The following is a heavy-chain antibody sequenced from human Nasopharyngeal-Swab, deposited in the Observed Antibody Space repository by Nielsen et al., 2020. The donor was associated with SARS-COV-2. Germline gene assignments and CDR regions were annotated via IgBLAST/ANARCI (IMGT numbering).Heavy chain of an antibody. J-gene: IGHJ6*02. CDR3: ARDGYDFWSGFYGMDV. D-gene: IGHD3-3*01. Sequence: GGSLRLSCAASGFTFSSYGMHWVRQAPGKGLEWVAVIWYDGSNKYYADSVKGRFTISRDNSKNTLYLQMNSLRAEDTAVYYCARDGYDFWSGFYGMDVWGQGTTVTVSS. CDR2: IWYDGSNK. V-gene: IGHV3-30*19. CDR1: GFTFSSYG.